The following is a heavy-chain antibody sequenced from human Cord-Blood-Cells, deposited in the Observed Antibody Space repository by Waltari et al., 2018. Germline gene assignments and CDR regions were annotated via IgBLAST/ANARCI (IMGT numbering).Heavy chain of an antibody. CDR2: IKQDGSEK. CDR1: GFTFSSYW. V-gene: IGHV3-7*01. J-gene: IGHJ4*02. CDR3: AREYCSSTSCYTRYFDY. Sequence: GLVQPGGSLRLSCAASGFTFSSYWMSWVRQAPGKGLEWVANIKQDGSEKYYVDSVKGRFTISRDNAKNSLYLQMNSLRAEDTAVYYCAREYCSSTSCYTRYFDYWGQGTLVTVSS. D-gene: IGHD2-2*02.